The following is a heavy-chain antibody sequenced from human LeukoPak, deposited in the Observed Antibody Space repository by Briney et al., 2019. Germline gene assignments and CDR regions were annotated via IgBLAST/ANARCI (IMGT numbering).Heavy chain of an antibody. J-gene: IGHJ6*03. Sequence: PGGSLRLSCAASGFTFSSYGMHWVRQAPGKGLEWVAVISYDGSNKYYADSVKGRFTISRDNSKNTLYLQMNSLRAEDTAVYYCAKDSGGGYYYMDVWGKGTTVTVSS. CDR2: ISYDGSNK. V-gene: IGHV3-30*18. D-gene: IGHD4-23*01. CDR3: AKDSGGGYYYMDV. CDR1: GFTFSSYG.